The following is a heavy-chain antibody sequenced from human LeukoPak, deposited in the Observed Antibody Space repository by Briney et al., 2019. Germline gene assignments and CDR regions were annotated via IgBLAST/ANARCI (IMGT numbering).Heavy chain of an antibody. V-gene: IGHV4-61*02. Sequence: SETLSLTCTVSGGSISSGSYYWRWIRQPAGKGLEWIGRIYTSGSTNYNPSLKSRVPISVDTSKNQFSLKLSSVTAADTAVYYCARDERAVGGGNEYYFDYWGQGTLVTVSS. CDR2: IYTSGST. J-gene: IGHJ4*02. D-gene: IGHD4-23*01. CDR1: GGSISSGSYY. CDR3: ARDERAVGGGNEYYFDY.